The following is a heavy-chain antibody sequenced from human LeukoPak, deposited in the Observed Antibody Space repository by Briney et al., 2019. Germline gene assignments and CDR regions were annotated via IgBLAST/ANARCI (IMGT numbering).Heavy chain of an antibody. CDR1: GGSISSHY. Sequence: SETLSLTCTVSGGSISSHYWSWIRQPPGKGLEWIGYIYYSGSTNYNPSLKSRVTISVDTSKNQFSLKLSSVTAADTAVYYCARDPSFGVRGNYFDYWGQGTPVTVSS. V-gene: IGHV4-59*11. J-gene: IGHJ4*02. CDR3: ARDPSFGVRGNYFDY. D-gene: IGHD3-10*01. CDR2: IYYSGST.